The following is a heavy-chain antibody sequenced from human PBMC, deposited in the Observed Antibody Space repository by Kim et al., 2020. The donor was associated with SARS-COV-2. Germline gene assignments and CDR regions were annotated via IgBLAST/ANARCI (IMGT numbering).Heavy chain of an antibody. CDR2: MNPNSGNT. CDR3: ARSRRITMVQGVIINYYYGMDV. Sequence: ASVKVSCKASGYTFTSYDINWVRQATGQGLEWMGWMNPNSGNTGYAQKFQGRVTMTRNTSISTAYMELSSLRSEDTAVYYCARSRRITMVQGVIINYYYGMDVWGQGTTVTVSS. V-gene: IGHV1-8*01. D-gene: IGHD3-10*01. J-gene: IGHJ6*02. CDR1: GYTFTSYD.